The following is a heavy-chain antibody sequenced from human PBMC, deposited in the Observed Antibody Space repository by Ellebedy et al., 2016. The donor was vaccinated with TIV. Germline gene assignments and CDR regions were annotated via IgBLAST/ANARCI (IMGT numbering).Heavy chain of an antibody. D-gene: IGHD3-22*01. J-gene: IGHJ4*02. CDR3: AKGRGGGSDSSAPRYYFDY. CDR1: GFTFSTYA. V-gene: IGHV3-23*01. Sequence: PGGSLRLSCATSGFTFSTYAMTWVRQAPGKGLEWVSAISGNGDNAYYADSVKGRFTISRDNSKKTLYLQMNGLRAEDTAIYYCAKGRGGGSDSSAPRYYFDYWGLGTLVTVSS. CDR2: ISGNGDNA.